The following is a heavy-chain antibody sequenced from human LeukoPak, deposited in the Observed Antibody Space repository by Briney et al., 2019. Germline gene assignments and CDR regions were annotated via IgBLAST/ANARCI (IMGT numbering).Heavy chain of an antibody. D-gene: IGHD2-21*02. Sequence: PGGTLRLSCAASGFTFSSYGMSWVRQAPGKGLEWVSAISGSGGSTYYADSVKGRFTISRDNSKNTLYLQMNSLRAEDTAVYYCAKESGLAYCGSDCYSDYFDYWGQGTLVTVSS. J-gene: IGHJ4*02. CDR3: AKESGLAYCGSDCYSDYFDY. CDR2: ISGSGGST. V-gene: IGHV3-23*01. CDR1: GFTFSSYG.